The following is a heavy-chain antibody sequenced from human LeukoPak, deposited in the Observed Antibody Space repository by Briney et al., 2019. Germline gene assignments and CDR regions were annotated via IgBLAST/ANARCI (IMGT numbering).Heavy chain of an antibody. CDR2: ISPAGGTT. CDR3: TKVRSGSSSWALRVFDY. CDR1: GFTFSGEA. V-gene: IGHV3-23*01. J-gene: IGHJ4*02. Sequence: GSLRLSCAVSGFTFSGEAMGWVRQLPGGGLEWVSTISPAGGTTYYAESMKGRFTISRDNSKSTLYLQMNSLRVEDTAVYCCTKVRSGSSSWALRVFDYWGQGTLVTVSS. D-gene: IGHD6-13*01.